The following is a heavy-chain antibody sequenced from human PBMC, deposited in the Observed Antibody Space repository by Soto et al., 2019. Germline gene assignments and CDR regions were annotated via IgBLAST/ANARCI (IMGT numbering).Heavy chain of an antibody. D-gene: IGHD6-19*01. J-gene: IGHJ4*02. CDR1: GYTLTGYY. V-gene: IGHV1-2*02. CDR2: INPNSGGT. CDR3: ARAQSSGWYLGLDY. Sequence: GASVKVSCKASGYTLTGYYMHWVRQAPGQGLEWMGWINPNSGGTNCAQKFQGRVTMTRDTSISTAYMELSRLRSDDTAVYYCARAQSSGWYLGLDYWGQGTLVTVSS.